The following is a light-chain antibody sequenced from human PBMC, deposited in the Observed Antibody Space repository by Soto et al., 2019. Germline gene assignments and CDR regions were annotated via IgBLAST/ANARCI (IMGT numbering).Light chain of an antibody. CDR3: QQYYSSPFT. CDR2: WAS. Sequence: IVMNQSPDSLAVSLGERVTIHCKSSQSVLYSSNNRNYFAWYQQKPGQPPKLLIYWASTRESGVPDRFSGSGSGTDFTLTISSLQAADVAVYYCQQYYSSPFTFGQGTKLEI. V-gene: IGKV4-1*01. J-gene: IGKJ2*01. CDR1: QSVLYSSNNRNY.